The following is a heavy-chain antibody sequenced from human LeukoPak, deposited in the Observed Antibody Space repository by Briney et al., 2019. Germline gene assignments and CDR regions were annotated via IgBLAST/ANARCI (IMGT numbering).Heavy chain of an antibody. D-gene: IGHD3/OR15-3a*01. CDR1: GFTFSSYS. V-gene: IGHV3-21*01. CDR3: ARDRDWSVLYDASDI. J-gene: IGHJ3*02. Sequence: PGGSLRLSCAASGFTFSSYSMNWVRQAPGKGLEWVSFISSSDSYIYYADSVKGRFTISRDNAKNPLYLQMNSLRAEDTAVYYCARDRDWSVLYDASDIWGQGTMVTVSS. CDR2: ISSSDSYI.